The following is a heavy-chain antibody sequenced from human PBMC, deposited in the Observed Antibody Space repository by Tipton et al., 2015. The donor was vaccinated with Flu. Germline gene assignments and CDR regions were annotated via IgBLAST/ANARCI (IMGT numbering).Heavy chain of an antibody. V-gene: IGHV3-30*18. CDR3: AKGTPPFDCSGGSCYPVRDPYYFDY. D-gene: IGHD2-15*01. Sequence: SLRLSCAASGFTFSSYGMHWVRQAPGKGLEWVAVISYDGSNKYYADSVKGRFTISRDNSKNTLYLQMNSLRAEDTAVYYCAKGTPPFDCSGGSCYPVRDPYYFDYWGQGTLVTVSS. CDR2: ISYDGSNK. J-gene: IGHJ4*02. CDR1: GFTFSSYG.